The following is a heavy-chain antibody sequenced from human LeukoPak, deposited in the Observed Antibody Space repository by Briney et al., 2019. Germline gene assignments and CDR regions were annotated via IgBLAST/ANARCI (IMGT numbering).Heavy chain of an antibody. CDR2: IYYSGST. CDR1: GGSISSSSYY. V-gene: IGHV4-39*01. J-gene: IGHJ3*02. D-gene: IGHD3-22*01. Sequence: SETLSLTCTVSGGSISSSSYYWGWIRQPPGKGLEWIGSIYYSGSTYYNPSLKSRVTISVDTSKNQCSRKLSSVTAADTAVYYCARRRDYYDSSGGGAFDIWGQGTMVTVSS. CDR3: ARRRDYYDSSGGGAFDI.